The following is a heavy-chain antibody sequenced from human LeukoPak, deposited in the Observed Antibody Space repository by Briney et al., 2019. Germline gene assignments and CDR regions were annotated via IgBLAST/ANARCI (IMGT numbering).Heavy chain of an antibody. V-gene: IGHV1-69*04. CDR3: ARGWLQAYSSSSDTSDYYYYGMDV. Sequence: GASVKVSCKASGYTFTSYDINWVRQATGQGLEWMGRIIPILGIANYAQKFQGRVTITADKSTSTAYMELSSLRSEDTAVYYCARGWLQAYSSSSDTSDYYYYGMDVWGQGTTVTVSS. J-gene: IGHJ6*02. D-gene: IGHD6-6*01. CDR1: GYTFTSYD. CDR2: IIPILGIA.